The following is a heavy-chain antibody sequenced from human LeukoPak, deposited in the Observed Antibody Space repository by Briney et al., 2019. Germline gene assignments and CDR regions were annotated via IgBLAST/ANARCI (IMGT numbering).Heavy chain of an antibody. CDR2: ISGSGGST. CDR3: AKAYYYDSGGYVAFDI. J-gene: IGHJ3*02. V-gene: IGHV3-23*01. D-gene: IGHD3-22*01. CDR1: GFTFSSYA. Sequence: GGSLRLSCVASGFTFSSYAMSWVRQAPGKGLEWVSAISGSGGSTYYADSVKGRFTISRDNSKNTLYLQMNSLRVEDTAVYYCAKAYYYDSGGYVAFDIWGQGTMVTVSS.